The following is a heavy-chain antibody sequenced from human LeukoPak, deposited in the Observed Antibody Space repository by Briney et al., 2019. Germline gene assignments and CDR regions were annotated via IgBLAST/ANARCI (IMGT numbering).Heavy chain of an antibody. Sequence: GGSLRLSCAASGFALGSHWMTWVRQVPGSGQEWVANVNRDGSETYYLDSVKGRFTISKDNAKNSLYLQMNSLRAEDTALYHCARNNGMDVWGQGTTVIVSS. CDR3: ARNNGMDV. CDR1: GFALGSHW. V-gene: IGHV3-7*03. J-gene: IGHJ6*02. CDR2: VNRDGSET.